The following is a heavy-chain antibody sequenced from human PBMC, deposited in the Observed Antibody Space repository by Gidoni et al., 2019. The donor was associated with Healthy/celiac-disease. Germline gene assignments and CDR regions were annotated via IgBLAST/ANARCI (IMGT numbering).Heavy chain of an antibody. CDR1: GFTFSGSA. Sequence: EVQLVESGGGLVQPGGSLKLSCAASGFTFSGSAMHWVRQASGKGLEWVGRIRSKANSYATAYAASVKGRFTISRDDSKNTAYLQMNSLKTEDTAVYYCTRLERRCSGGSCYWGADYWGQGTLVTVSS. CDR3: TRLERRCSGGSCYWGADY. V-gene: IGHV3-73*02. CDR2: IRSKANSYAT. D-gene: IGHD2-15*01. J-gene: IGHJ4*02.